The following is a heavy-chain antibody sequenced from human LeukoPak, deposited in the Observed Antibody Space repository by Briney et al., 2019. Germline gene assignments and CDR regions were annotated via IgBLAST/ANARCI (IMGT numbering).Heavy chain of an antibody. D-gene: IGHD3-22*01. CDR2: IYHSGST. J-gene: IGHJ5*02. CDR1: GGSISSGGYS. CDR3: ARAYYYDPPFNWSDP. Sequence: SETLSLTCAVSGGSISSGGYSWSWIRQPPGTGLEWIGYIYHSGSTYYNPSLKSRVTISVDRSKNQFSLKLSSVTAADTAVYYCARAYYYDPPFNWSDPWGQGTLVTVSS. V-gene: IGHV4-30-2*01.